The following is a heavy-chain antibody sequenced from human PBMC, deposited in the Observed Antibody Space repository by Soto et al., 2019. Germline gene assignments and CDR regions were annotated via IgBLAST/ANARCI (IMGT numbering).Heavy chain of an antibody. Sequence: QVQLVQSGAEVRKPGASVKVSCKASGYTFTNYGISWVRQAPGQGLEWVGWISTYNGHTTSAQKLQGRVTMTTDTSTSTVYMELRTLRSDDTAVYYCARDWGQQWLAYGMDVGGQGTTVTVSS. CDR1: GYTFTNYG. CDR2: ISTYNGHT. D-gene: IGHD6-19*01. CDR3: ARDWGQQWLAYGMDV. V-gene: IGHV1-18*01. J-gene: IGHJ6*02.